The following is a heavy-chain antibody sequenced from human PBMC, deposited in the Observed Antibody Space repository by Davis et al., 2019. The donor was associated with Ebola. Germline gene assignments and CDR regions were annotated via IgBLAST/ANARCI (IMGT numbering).Heavy chain of an antibody. D-gene: IGHD1-26*01. CDR3: ARDFNVGSATSMGF. CDR2: INAVGGST. V-gene: IGHV1-46*01. Sequence: ASVKVSCKTSEYIFTRYPMHWVRQAPGQGLEWMGIINAVGGSTVYAEKFQGRVTMTRDTSMSTVYMELSSLRSEDTAVYYCARDFNVGSATSMGFWGQGTLVTVSS. J-gene: IGHJ4*02. CDR1: EYIFTRYP.